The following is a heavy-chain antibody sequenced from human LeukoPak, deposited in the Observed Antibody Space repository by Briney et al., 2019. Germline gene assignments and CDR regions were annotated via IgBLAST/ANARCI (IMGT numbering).Heavy chain of an antibody. CDR1: GFTFSSYS. CDR2: ISSSSSTI. CDR3: AKDRGQLWSEYYFDY. D-gene: IGHD5-18*01. V-gene: IGHV3-48*04. J-gene: IGHJ4*02. Sequence: AGGSLRLSCAASGFTFSSYSMNWVRQAPGKGLEWVSYISSSSSTIYYADSVKGRFTISRDSAKNSLYLQMNSLRAEDTAVYYCAKDRGQLWSEYYFDYWGQGTLVTVSS.